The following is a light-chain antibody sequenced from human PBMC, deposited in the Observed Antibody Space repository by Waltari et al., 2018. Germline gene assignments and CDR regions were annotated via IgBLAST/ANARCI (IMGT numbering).Light chain of an antibody. V-gene: IGLV3-19*01. Sequence: SSELTQDPAVSVALGQTVRITCHGDSLRSYYASWYQQKPGQAPVIVIYGKNNRPSGIPDRFSGSTSGNTASLTISGAHAEDEADYYCNSRDTSGNHVVFGGGTKLTVL. CDR1: SLRSYY. CDR3: NSRDTSGNHVV. CDR2: GKN. J-gene: IGLJ2*01.